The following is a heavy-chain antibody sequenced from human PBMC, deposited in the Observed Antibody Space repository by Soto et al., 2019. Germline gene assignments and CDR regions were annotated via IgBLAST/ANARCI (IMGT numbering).Heavy chain of an antibody. D-gene: IGHD3-10*01. J-gene: IGHJ4*02. Sequence: GGSLRLSCVVSGFTLTDYHMSWVRQAPGKGLEWVSAIRNGGDGTHYADSVQGRFTISRDTSKNTLYLQMSSLRVEDTAIYYCAREYGSGSFDYWGQGTLVTVSS. CDR2: IRNGGDGT. CDR3: AREYGSGSFDY. V-gene: IGHV3-23*01. CDR1: GFTLTDYH.